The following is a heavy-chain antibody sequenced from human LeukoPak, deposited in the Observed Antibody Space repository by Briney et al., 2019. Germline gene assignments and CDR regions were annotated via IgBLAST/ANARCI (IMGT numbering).Heavy chain of an antibody. V-gene: IGHV4-4*07. J-gene: IGHJ4*02. CDR2: IYTSGST. Sequence: SETLSLTCTVSGGSISSYYWSWIRQPAGKGLEWIGRIYTSGSTNYNPSLKSRLTMSVDTSKNQFYLKLNSLTAADTAVYYCARGWAGATVFTRISARPHFDYWGQGTLVTVSS. CDR3: ARGWAGATVFTRISARPHFDY. D-gene: IGHD6-6*01. CDR1: GGSISSYY.